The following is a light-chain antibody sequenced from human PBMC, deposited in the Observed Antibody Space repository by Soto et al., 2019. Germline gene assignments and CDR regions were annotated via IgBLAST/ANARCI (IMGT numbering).Light chain of an antibody. CDR2: GAS. Sequence: ESVLTQSPATLSVSPGERATLSCRASQSVYNNLAWYQQKPGQAPRLLIYGASSRATGIPDRFSGSGSGTDFTLTISRLEPEDFAVYYCQQYGSSPRTFGQGTKVDIK. V-gene: IGKV3-20*01. CDR3: QQYGSSPRT. J-gene: IGKJ1*01. CDR1: QSVYNN.